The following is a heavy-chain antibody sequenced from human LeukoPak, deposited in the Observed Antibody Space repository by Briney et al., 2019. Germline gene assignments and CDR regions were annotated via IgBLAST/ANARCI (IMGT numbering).Heavy chain of an antibody. CDR1: DDSITMYY. D-gene: IGHD1-1*01. J-gene: IGHJ6*03. CDR2: VDHTGST. Sequence: PSETLSLTCSVSDDSITMYYWTWIRQPPGKGLEWIGYVDHTGSTNFNPSLNGRVSVSRDTTKNLFSLRLRSVTAADTAVYFCARGRVSSSTWYSTYYYYFYMDVWGKGTTVTVSS. CDR3: ARGRVSSSTWYSTYYYYFYMDV. V-gene: IGHV4-59*01.